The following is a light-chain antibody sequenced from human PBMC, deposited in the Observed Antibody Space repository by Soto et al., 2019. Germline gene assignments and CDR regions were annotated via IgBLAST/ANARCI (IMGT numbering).Light chain of an antibody. CDR1: QSVNSN. V-gene: IGKV3-20*01. J-gene: IGKJ1*01. Sequence: EIVMTQSPATLSVSPGERGTLSCRASQSVNSNLAWYQQKPGQAPRLLIYGASSRATGISDRFSGSGSGTDFTLTISRLEPEDFAVYYCQQYGSTPTFGQGTKVDIK. CDR3: QQYGSTPT. CDR2: GAS.